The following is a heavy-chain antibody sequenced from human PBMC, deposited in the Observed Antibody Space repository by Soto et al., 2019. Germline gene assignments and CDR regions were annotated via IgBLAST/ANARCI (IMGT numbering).Heavy chain of an antibody. D-gene: IGHD1-1*01. CDR3: AREKVGTTVLDN. V-gene: IGHV4-38-2*02. J-gene: IGHJ4*02. CDR2: IYASVSS. Sequence: PSETLSLTCSVSGFTISRGYYSWWVRQPRGKGLEWIGSIYASVSSYHNPSLATRLSLSIDTSKNQFTLHLTSVTAADTALYFCAREKVGTTVLDNWGQGIQVTVSS. CDR1: GFTISRGYY.